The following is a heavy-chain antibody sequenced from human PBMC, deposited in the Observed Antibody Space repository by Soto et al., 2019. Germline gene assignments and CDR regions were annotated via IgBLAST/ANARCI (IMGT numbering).Heavy chain of an antibody. CDR2: IVVGSGNT. CDR3: AKEWVYDSSGWSFDY. CDR1: GFTFTNSA. V-gene: IGHV1-58*01. Sequence: EASVKVSCKASGFTFTNSAVQWVRQARGQRLECIGWIVVGSGNTNYAQKFQERVTFTRDMSTSTAYMELSSLRAEDTAVYYCAKEWVYDSSGWSFDYWGQGTLVTVSS. J-gene: IGHJ4*02. D-gene: IGHD3-22*01.